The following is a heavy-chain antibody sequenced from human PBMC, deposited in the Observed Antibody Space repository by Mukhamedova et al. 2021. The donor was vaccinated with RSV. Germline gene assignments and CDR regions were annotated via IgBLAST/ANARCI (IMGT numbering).Heavy chain of an antibody. J-gene: IGHJ4*01. V-gene: IGHV4-59*01. CDR3: AREDHSSGWHRPDY. Sequence: GSTNYNPSLKSRVTISVDTSKNKFSLKLSSVTAADTALYYCAREDHSSGWHRPDYWG. CDR2: GST. D-gene: IGHD6-19*01.